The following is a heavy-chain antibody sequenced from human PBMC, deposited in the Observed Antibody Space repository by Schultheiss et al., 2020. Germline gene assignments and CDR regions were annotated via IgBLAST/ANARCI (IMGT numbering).Heavy chain of an antibody. CDR2: IYYSGTT. CDR1: GGSISSSYY. D-gene: IGHD1-26*01. CDR3: ARQTNNQGELPYYFDY. Sequence: SETLSLTYTVSGGSISSSYYWGWIRQPPGKGLEWIGSIYYSGTTYYNPSLRSRVTISVDTCKNQFSLKVSSVTAADTAVYYCARQTNNQGELPYYFDYWGQGTLVTGSS. V-gene: IGHV4-39*01. J-gene: IGHJ4*02.